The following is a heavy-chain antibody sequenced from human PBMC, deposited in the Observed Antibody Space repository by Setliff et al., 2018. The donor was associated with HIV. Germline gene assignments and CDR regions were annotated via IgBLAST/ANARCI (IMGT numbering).Heavy chain of an antibody. D-gene: IGHD6-13*01. V-gene: IGHV4-38-2*01. J-gene: IGHJ4*02. Sequence: PSETLSLTCAVSGYSISSGYYWSWIRQHPGKGLDWIGNIYYIGNTDYNPSLKRRVTISVDTSKNHFSLTLSSVTAADTAVYYCANFLPDTAAAGPRFDYWGQGTLVTVSS. CDR2: IYYIGNT. CDR1: GYSISSGYY. CDR3: ANFLPDTAAAGPRFDY.